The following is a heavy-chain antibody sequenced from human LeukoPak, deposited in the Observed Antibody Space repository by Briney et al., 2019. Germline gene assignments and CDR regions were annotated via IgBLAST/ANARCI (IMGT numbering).Heavy chain of an antibody. Sequence: ASVKISCKASGYTFSSYGISWVRQAAGQGLEWMGWISAYNGNTNYAQMVQGRVTMTTDKFGSTAYMEVRSLRSDDTAMYYCARDVGDIVTVPAAISVPWGQGTLVTVSS. CDR1: GYTFSSYG. D-gene: IGHD2-2*01. CDR3: ARDVGDIVTVPAAISVP. J-gene: IGHJ5*02. V-gene: IGHV1-18*01. CDR2: ISAYNGNT.